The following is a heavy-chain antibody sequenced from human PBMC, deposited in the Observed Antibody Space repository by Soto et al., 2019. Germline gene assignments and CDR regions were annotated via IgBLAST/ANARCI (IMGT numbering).Heavy chain of an antibody. CDR3: AKLRYFDWLNYFDY. CDR1: GFTFSSYA. V-gene: IGHV3-23*01. D-gene: IGHD3-9*01. CDR2: ISGSGGST. Sequence: GGSLRLSCAASGFTFSSYAMIWVRQAPGKGLEWVSAISGSGGSTYYADSVKGRFTISRDNSKNTLYLQMNSLRAEDTAVYYCAKLRYFDWLNYFDYWGQGTLVTVSS. J-gene: IGHJ4*02.